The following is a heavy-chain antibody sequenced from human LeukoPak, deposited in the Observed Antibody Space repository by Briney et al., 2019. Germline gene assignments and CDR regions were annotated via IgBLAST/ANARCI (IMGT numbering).Heavy chain of an antibody. D-gene: IGHD4-17*01. Sequence: GGSLRLSCAASGFTFSSYAMSWVRQAPGKGLEWVSYISSSSSTIYYADSVKGRFTISRDNAKNSLYLQMNSLRAEDTAVYYCARGDYPIDHWGQGTLVTVSS. CDR3: ARGDYPIDH. CDR1: GFTFSSYA. V-gene: IGHV3-48*01. CDR2: ISSSSSTI. J-gene: IGHJ4*02.